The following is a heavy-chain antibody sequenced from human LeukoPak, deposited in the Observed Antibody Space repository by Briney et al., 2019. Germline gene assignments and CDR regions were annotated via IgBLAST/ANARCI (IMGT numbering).Heavy chain of an antibody. CDR2: ISGDGGST. CDR1: GLTFDDYA. Sequence: GGSLRLSCAASGLTFDDYAMHWVRQAPGKGLEWVSIISGDGGSTYYADSVKGRFTISRDNSKNSLYLQMNSLRTEDTALYYCAKDRYSGYDLTDWGQGTLVTVSS. V-gene: IGHV3-43*02. D-gene: IGHD5-12*01. CDR3: AKDRYSGYDLTD. J-gene: IGHJ4*02.